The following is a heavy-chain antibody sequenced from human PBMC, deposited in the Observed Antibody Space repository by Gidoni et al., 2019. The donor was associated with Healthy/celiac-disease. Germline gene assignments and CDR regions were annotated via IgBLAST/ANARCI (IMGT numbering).Heavy chain of an antibody. D-gene: IGHD2-2*01. Sequence: EVQLVESGGGLVKPGGSLRLSCAASGFTFSNACMSWVRQAPGKGLEWVGRIKSKTDGGTTDYAAPVKGRFTISRDDSKNTLYLQMNSLKTEDTAVYYCTTEEVVPAAERIYYYYGMDVWGQGTTVTVSS. CDR2: IKSKTDGGTT. J-gene: IGHJ6*02. V-gene: IGHV3-15*01. CDR3: TTEEVVPAAERIYYYYGMDV. CDR1: GFTFSNAC.